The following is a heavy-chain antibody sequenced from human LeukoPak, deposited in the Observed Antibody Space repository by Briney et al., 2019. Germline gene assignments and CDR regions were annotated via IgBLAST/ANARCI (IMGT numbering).Heavy chain of an antibody. Sequence: SETLSLTCTVSGGSISSSSSYWGWIRQPPGKGLEWIGSIYYSGSTYYNPSLKSRVTISVDTSKNQFSLKLSSVTAADTAVYYCARHSSGGLPGAFDIWGQGTMVTVSS. CDR3: ARHSSGGLPGAFDI. J-gene: IGHJ3*02. D-gene: IGHD6-19*01. CDR2: IYYSGST. CDR1: GGSISSSSSY. V-gene: IGHV4-39*01.